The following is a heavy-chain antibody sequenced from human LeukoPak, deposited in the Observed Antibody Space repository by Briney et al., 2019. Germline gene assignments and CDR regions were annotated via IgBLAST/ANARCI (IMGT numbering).Heavy chain of an antibody. V-gene: IGHV4-59*12. CDR1: GGSISNYY. Sequence: SETLSLTCTVSGGSISNYYWSWIRQPPGKGLEWIGSIYYSGSTYYNPSLKSRVTISVDTSKNQFSLKLSSVTAADTAVYYCARDSFRTILSIAARHFDYWGQGTLVTVSS. D-gene: IGHD6-6*01. CDR3: ARDSFRTILSIAARHFDY. J-gene: IGHJ4*02. CDR2: IYYSGST.